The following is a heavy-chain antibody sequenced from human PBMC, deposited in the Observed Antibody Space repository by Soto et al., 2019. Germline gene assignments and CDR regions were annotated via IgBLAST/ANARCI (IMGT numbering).Heavy chain of an antibody. CDR3: ARHFDSSSFVDY. CDR2: IYYSGST. J-gene: IGHJ4*02. V-gene: IGHV4-39*01. D-gene: IGHD6-6*01. CDR1: GGSISSSSYY. Sequence: TSETLSLTCTVSGGSISSSSYYWGWIRQPPGKGLEWIGSIYYSGSTYYNPSLKSRVTISVDTSKNQFSLKLSSVTAADTAVYYCARHFDSSSFVDYWGQGTLVTVSS.